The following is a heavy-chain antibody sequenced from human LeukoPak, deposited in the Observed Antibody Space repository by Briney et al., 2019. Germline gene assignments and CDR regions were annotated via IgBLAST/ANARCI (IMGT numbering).Heavy chain of an antibody. D-gene: IGHD5-18*01. CDR3: ARSGYSYGYAGYFDY. V-gene: IGHV1-3*01. Sequence: ASVKVSCKASGYTFIHYGIHWVRQAPGQRLEWMGWINAGNGNTKYSQKFQGRVTITRDTSASTAYMELSSLRSEDTAVYYCARSGYSYGYAGYFDYWGQGTLVTVSS. J-gene: IGHJ4*02. CDR2: INAGNGNT. CDR1: GYTFIHYG.